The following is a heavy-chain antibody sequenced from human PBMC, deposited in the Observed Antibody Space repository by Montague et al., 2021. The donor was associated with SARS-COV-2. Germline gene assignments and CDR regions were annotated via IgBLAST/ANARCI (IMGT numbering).Heavy chain of an antibody. CDR3: ARHERQWLRLYPYYFDY. Sequence: SETLSLTCAVSAGSISSSNWWSWVRQPPGKGLEWIAEIYHSGGTNYNPSLKSRVTISVDTSKNQFSLKLSSVTAADTAMYYCARHERQWLRLYPYYFDYWGQGTLVTVSS. J-gene: IGHJ4*02. CDR1: AGSISSSNW. CDR2: IYHSGGT. V-gene: IGHV4-4*02. D-gene: IGHD5-12*01.